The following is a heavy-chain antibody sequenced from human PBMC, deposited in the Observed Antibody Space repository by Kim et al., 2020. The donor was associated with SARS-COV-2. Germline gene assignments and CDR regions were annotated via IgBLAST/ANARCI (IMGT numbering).Heavy chain of an antibody. D-gene: IGHD6-13*01. J-gene: IGHJ6*02. CDR2: ISGSGGST. CDR3: AKDLVPDPWYSSSWYQGSYYYYGMDV. V-gene: IGHV3-23*01. Sequence: GGSLRLSCAASGFTFSSYAMSWVRQAPGKGLEWVSAISGSGGSTYYADSVKGRFTISRDNSKNTLYLQMNSLRAEDTAVYYCAKDLVPDPWYSSSWYQGSYYYYGMDVWGQGTTVTVSS. CDR1: GFTFSSYA.